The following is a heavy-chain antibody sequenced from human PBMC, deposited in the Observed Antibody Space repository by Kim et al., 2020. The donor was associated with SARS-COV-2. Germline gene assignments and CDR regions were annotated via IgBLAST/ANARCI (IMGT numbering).Heavy chain of an antibody. V-gene: IGHV4-34*01. CDR1: GGSFSGYY. CDR3: AREPPPSSGWYWFDP. Sequence: SETLSLTCAVYGGSFSGYYRSWIRQPPGKGLEWIGEINHSGSTNYNPSLKSRVTISVDTSKNQFSLKLSSVTAADTAVYYCAREPPPSSGWYWFDPWGQG. CDR2: INHSGST. D-gene: IGHD6-19*01. J-gene: IGHJ5*02.